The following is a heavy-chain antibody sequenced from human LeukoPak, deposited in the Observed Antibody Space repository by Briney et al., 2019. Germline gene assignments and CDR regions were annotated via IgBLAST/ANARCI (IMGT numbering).Heavy chain of an antibody. D-gene: IGHD1-26*01. V-gene: IGHV1-2*02. CDR1: GYTFTGYY. Sequence: ASVKVSRKASGYTFTGYYMHWVRQAPGQGLEWMGWINPNSGGTNYAQKFQGRVTMTRDTSISTAYMELGRLRSDDTAVYYCARDGARGGSYYSAFDYWGQGTLVTVSS. J-gene: IGHJ4*02. CDR2: INPNSGGT. CDR3: ARDGARGGSYYSAFDY.